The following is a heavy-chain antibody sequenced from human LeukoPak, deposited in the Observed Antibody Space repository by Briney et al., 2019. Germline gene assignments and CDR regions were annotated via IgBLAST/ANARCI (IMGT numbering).Heavy chain of an antibody. CDR3: AKTPKLIRGTPDY. J-gene: IGHJ4*02. Sequence: GGSLRLSCAASGFTFDNYAMTWVRQAPGKGLEWVSVISGGGGEANYADSVKGRFTISRDNSKNTLYLQMNSLRAEDTAVYYCAKTPKLIRGTPDYWGQGTLVIVSS. V-gene: IGHV3-23*01. CDR2: ISGGGGEA. CDR1: GFTFDNYA. D-gene: IGHD3-10*01.